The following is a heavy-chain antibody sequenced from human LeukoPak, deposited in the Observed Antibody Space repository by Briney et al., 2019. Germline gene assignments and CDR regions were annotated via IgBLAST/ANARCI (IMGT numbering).Heavy chain of an antibody. CDR3: AKAPTPVVAATLFHH. D-gene: IGHD2-15*01. J-gene: IGHJ1*01. Sequence: SGGSLRLSCEASGFTFSRYGMSWVRQAPGKGLEWVSAIRGSGGSTYYADSVKGRFTISRDNSKNTLYMQMNSLRAEDTAVYYCAKAPTPVVAATLFHHWGQGTLVTVS. CDR1: GFTFSRYG. CDR2: IRGSGGST. V-gene: IGHV3-23*01.